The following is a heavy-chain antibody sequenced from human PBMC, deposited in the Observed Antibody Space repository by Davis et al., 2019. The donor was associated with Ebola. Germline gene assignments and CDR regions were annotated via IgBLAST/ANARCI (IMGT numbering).Heavy chain of an antibody. CDR2: IWYDGSNK. D-gene: IGHD2-15*01. CDR3: ARVDSGGSPDY. V-gene: IGHV3-33*01. J-gene: IGHJ4*02. Sequence: GGSLRLSCAASGFTFSSYGMHWVRQAPGKGLEWVAVIWYDGSNKYYADSVKGRFTISRANSKNTLYLQMNSLRAEDTAVYYCARVDSGGSPDYWGQGTLVTVSS. CDR1: GFTFSSYG.